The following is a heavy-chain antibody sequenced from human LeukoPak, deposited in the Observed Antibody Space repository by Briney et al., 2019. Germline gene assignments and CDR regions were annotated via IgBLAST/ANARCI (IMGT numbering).Heavy chain of an antibody. V-gene: IGHV4-31*03. CDR1: GGSISSSSYY. J-gene: IGHJ3*01. CDR2: IYYSGST. D-gene: IGHD1-14*01. CDR3: AREHDHPD. Sequence: SETLSLTCTVSGGSISSSSYYWGWIRQYPGKGLEWIGYIYYSGSTYYNPSLKSRVTISVDTSKNQFSLKLSSVTAADTAVYYCAREHDHPDWGQGTMVTVSS.